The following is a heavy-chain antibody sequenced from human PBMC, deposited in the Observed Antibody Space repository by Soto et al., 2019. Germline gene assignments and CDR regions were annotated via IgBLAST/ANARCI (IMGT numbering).Heavy chain of an antibody. CDR3: ATEGKDDSVKGGFDN. Sequence: ESVGGVVQPGRSLRLSCAASGFRFSSYGMNWVRQSPGKGLEWVAVIWYDGSNKFYGNSVKGRFTISRDNSRNTLYQQMNSLRDEDTAVYYCATEGKDDSVKGGFDNWGQGTLVTVSS. J-gene: IGHJ4*02. CDR1: GFRFSSYG. V-gene: IGHV3-33*01. D-gene: IGHD3-22*01. CDR2: IWYDGSNK.